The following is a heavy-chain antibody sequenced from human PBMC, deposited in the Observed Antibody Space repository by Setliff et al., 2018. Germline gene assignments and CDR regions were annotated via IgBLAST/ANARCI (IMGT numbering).Heavy chain of an antibody. CDR3: AREVAGTYHYFDP. CDR1: GGSLSNYY. D-gene: IGHD6-19*01. J-gene: IGHJ5*02. Sequence: SETLSLTCTVYGGSLSNYYWSWIRQPPGKGLEWIVEINHSGSTNYNPSLKGRVTISVDTSKNQLSLKVNSVTAADTALYFCAREVAGTYHYFDPWGQGTLVTVSS. V-gene: IGHV4-34*01. CDR2: INHSGST.